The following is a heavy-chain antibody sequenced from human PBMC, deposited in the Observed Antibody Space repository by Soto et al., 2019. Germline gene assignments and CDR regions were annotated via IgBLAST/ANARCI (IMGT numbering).Heavy chain of an antibody. CDR1: GFTFSDYY. Sequence: GGSLRLSCAASGFTFSDYYMSWIRQAPGKGLEWVSYINNAFNTFYADSVTGRFTISRDNSKNTLYLQMNSLRVEDTAMYYCVRENYYYGMDVWGQGTAVTVSS. CDR2: INNAFNT. CDR3: VRENYYYGMDV. V-gene: IGHV3-66*01. J-gene: IGHJ6*02.